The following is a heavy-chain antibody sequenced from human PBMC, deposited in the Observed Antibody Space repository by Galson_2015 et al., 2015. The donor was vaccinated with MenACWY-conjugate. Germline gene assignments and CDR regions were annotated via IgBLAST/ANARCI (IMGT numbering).Heavy chain of an antibody. D-gene: IGHD2-2*01. V-gene: IGHV5-51*01. CDR3: ARRRSSTSGGHWFDP. CDR1: GYDFTTYW. Sequence: QSGAEVKKPGESLTISCKGSGYDFTTYWIVWVRQMPGKGLEWMGIIYPRDSETTYSPTFQGQVTIPADKSISAAYLQWSSLKPSDTAIYYCARRRSSTSGGHWFDPWGQGTLVTVSS. J-gene: IGHJ5*02. CDR2: IYPRDSET.